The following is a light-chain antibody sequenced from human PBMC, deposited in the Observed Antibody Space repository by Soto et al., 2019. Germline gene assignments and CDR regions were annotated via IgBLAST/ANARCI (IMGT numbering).Light chain of an antibody. J-gene: IGKJ4*01. Sequence: DIVLTQSPATLSLSPGERATLSCRASQSVNNYLAWYQQKPGQAPRLLIYDTSNRATGIPARFSGSGSGTDCTLIISSLEPEDCAVYYCQQRYDWPLTFGGGTKVEIK. CDR1: QSVNNY. CDR2: DTS. CDR3: QQRYDWPLT. V-gene: IGKV3-11*01.